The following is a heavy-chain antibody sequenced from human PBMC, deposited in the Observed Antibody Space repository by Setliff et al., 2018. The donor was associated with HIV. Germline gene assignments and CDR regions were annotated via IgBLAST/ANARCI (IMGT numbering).Heavy chain of an antibody. Sequence: PGGSLRLSCAASGFTFSGYCMDWVRQAPGKGLEWVARSRNKANSYTTEYAASVKGRFTISRDESENSLYLQMNSLKTEDTAVYYCVRDVAATNMVRGMIYHYYYMDVWGKGTTVTVSS. V-gene: IGHV3-72*01. J-gene: IGHJ6*03. D-gene: IGHD3-10*01. CDR1: GFTFSGYC. CDR3: VRDVAATNMVRGMIYHYYYMDV. CDR2: SRNKANSYTT.